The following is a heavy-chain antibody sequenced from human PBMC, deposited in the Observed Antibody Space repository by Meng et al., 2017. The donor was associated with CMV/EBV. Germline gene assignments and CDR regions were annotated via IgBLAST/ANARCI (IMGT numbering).Heavy chain of an antibody. CDR1: GFIFSSYT. V-gene: IGHV3-7*01. Sequence: ETLSLTCAASGFIFSSYTMNWVRQAPGKGLEWVASMKPDGGENYYVDSVKGRFTISRDTVRNSVYLQMNSLRAEDTAVYYCGRDRGHRLDYWGQGTLVTVSS. D-gene: IGHD1-14*01. CDR2: MKPDGGEN. J-gene: IGHJ4*02. CDR3: GRDRGHRLDY.